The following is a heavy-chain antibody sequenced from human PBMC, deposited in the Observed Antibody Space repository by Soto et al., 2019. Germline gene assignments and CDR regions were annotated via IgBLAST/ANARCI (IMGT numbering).Heavy chain of an antibody. Sequence: EVQLLESGGGLVQPGGSARLSCAASGFTFASYAMSWVRQAPGKGLEWVSAISGSGGSTYYADSVKGRFTISKDNSKNTLFLQMNSLRAEDTAVYYCAKDLGSNCYLPIDYWGQGALVTVSS. D-gene: IGHD2-2*01. J-gene: IGHJ4*02. CDR3: AKDLGSNCYLPIDY. CDR2: ISGSGGST. CDR1: GFTFASYA. V-gene: IGHV3-23*01.